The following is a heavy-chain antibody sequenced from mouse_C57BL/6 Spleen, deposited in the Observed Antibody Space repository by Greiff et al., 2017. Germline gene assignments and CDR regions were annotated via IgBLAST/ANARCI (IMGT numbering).Heavy chain of an antibody. CDR2: INPSSGYT. CDR3: ARRYDYPYAMDY. D-gene: IGHD2-4*01. Sequence: VKVVESGAELARPGASVKMSCKASGYTFTSYTMHWVKQRPGQGLEWIGYINPSSGYTKYNQKFKDKATLTADKSSSTAYMQLSSLTSEDSAVYYCARRYDYPYAMDYWGQGTSVTVSS. J-gene: IGHJ4*01. V-gene: IGHV1-4*01. CDR1: GYTFTSYT.